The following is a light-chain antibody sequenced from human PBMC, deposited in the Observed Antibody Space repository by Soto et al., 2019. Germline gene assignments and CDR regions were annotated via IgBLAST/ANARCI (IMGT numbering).Light chain of an antibody. V-gene: IGLV2-14*01. CDR3: SSYTSSSTVV. Sequence: QSALTQPDSVSGSPGQSITISCTGTSSDVGGYNYVSWYQQHPGKAPKLMMYDVSNRPSGVSNRVSGSKSGNTASLTIAGLQDEDEADYYWSSYTSSSTVVFGGGTKLTVL. J-gene: IGLJ2*01. CDR1: SSDVGGYNY. CDR2: DVS.